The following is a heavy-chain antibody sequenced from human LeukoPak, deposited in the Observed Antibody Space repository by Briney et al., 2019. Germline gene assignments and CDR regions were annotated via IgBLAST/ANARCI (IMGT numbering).Heavy chain of an antibody. D-gene: IGHD5-24*01. J-gene: IGHJ4*02. CDR3: ARDSGDGYSNAPIDY. CDR1: GGTFSNYA. V-gene: IGHV1-69*13. CDR2: IIRIFGIT. Sequence: SVKVSCKAPGGTFSNYAISWVRQAPGQGLEWMGGIIRIFGITNYAQKFQGRVTITADESTSTAYMELSSLRSEDTAVYYCARDSGDGYSNAPIDYWGQGTLVTVFS.